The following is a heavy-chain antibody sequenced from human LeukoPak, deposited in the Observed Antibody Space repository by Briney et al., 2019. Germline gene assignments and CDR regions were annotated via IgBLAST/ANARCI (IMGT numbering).Heavy chain of an antibody. CDR3: ATGLGAVAGNYDY. J-gene: IGHJ4*02. CDR1: GYTFTSYG. CDR2: INTNTGNP. Sequence: ASVKVSCKASGYTFTSYGISWVRQAPGQGLEWMGWINTNTGNPTYAQGFTGRFVFSLDTSVSTAYLQISSLKAEDTAVYYCATGLGAVAGNYDYWGQGTLVTVSS. D-gene: IGHD6-19*01. V-gene: IGHV7-4-1*02.